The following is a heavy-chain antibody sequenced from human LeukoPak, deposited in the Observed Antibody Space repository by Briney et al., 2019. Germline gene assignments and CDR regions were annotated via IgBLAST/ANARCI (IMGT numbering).Heavy chain of an antibody. CDR1: GGSISSYY. Sequence: SETLSLTCTVSGGSISSYYWSWIRQPPGKGLERIGYIYYSGSTNYNPSLQSRVTISVDTSKNQFSLKLSSVTAADTAVYYCARSGLLWFGESPFDYWGQGTLVTVSS. D-gene: IGHD3-10*01. J-gene: IGHJ4*02. CDR3: ARSGLLWFGESPFDY. CDR2: IYYSGST. V-gene: IGHV4-59*01.